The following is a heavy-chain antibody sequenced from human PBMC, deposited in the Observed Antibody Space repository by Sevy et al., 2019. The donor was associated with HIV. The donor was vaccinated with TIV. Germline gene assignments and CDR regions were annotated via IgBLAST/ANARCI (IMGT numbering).Heavy chain of an antibody. CDR3: ARGSCIGGSCHTGYHGMYV. CDR2: ISTSSTYI. CDR1: GFIFSGYN. J-gene: IGHJ6*02. V-gene: IGHV3-21*06. D-gene: IGHD2-15*01. Sequence: GGSLRLSCAASGFIFSGYNMHWVRQAPGKGLEWVSSISTSSTYIYQADSVKGRFTISRDNAQNSVYLQMNSLRVEDTALYYCARGSCIGGSCHTGYHGMYVWGQGTTVTVSS.